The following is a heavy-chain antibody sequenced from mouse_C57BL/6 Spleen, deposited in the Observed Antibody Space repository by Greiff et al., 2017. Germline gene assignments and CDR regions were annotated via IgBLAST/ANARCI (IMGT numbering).Heavy chain of an antibody. CDR2: INPSTGGT. Sequence: VQLQQSGAELVRPGASVKISCKASGYSFTGYYMNWVKQSPEKSLEWIGEINPSTGGTTYNQKFKAKATLTVDKSSSTAYMQLKSLTSEDSAVYYGARRGDGSSYWYFDVWGTGTTVTVSS. J-gene: IGHJ1*03. CDR1: GYSFTGYY. V-gene: IGHV1-42*01. CDR3: ARRGDGSSYWYFDV. D-gene: IGHD1-1*01.